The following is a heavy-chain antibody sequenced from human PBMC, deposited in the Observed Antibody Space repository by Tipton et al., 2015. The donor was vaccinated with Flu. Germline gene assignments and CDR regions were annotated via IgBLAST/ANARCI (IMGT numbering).Heavy chain of an antibody. Sequence: TLSLTCTVSGDSITSSSFYWGWIRQPPGKGLEWIGSIYHSGTAYYNPSLKSRVTIPVDTSKNQISLNLSSVTAADTAVYYCARYPESNYHWFGPWGQGALVTVSS. CDR3: ARYPESNYHWFGP. D-gene: IGHD4-11*01. V-gene: IGHV4-39*07. J-gene: IGHJ5*02. CDR1: GDSITSSSFY. CDR2: IYHSGTA.